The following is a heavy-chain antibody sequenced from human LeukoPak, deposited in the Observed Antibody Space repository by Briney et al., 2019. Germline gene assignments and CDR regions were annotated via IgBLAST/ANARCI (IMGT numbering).Heavy chain of an antibody. V-gene: IGHV1-46*01. D-gene: IGHD2-21*02. J-gene: IGHJ3*02. CDR3: ARLPYCGGDCYHGAFDI. CDR2: INPSGGST. Sequence: ASVKVSCKASGYTFTSYYTHWVRQAPGQGLEWMGIINPSGGSTSYAQKFQGRVTMTRDTSTSTVYMELSSLRSEDTAVYYCARLPYCGGDCYHGAFDIWGQGTMVTVSS. CDR1: GYTFTSYY.